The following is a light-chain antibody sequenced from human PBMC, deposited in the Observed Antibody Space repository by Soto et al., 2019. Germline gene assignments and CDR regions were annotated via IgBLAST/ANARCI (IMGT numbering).Light chain of an antibody. CDR3: QQRSNWPPIT. CDR2: DAS. V-gene: IGKV3-11*01. J-gene: IGKJ5*01. CDR1: QSVSSY. Sequence: EIVLTQSPATLSLSPGERATLSCRASQSVSSYLAWYQQKPGQAPRLLIYDASNRATGIPARFSGSGSGTDFTLTIDSLEPEYFAVYYCQQRSNWPPITFGQGTRLEIK.